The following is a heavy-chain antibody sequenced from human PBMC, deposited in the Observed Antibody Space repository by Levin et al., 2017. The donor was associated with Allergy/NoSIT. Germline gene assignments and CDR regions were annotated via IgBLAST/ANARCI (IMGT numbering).Heavy chain of an antibody. CDR3: TRSYFRGVRIRPNWFDP. CDR2: IRSKAYGGTT. CDR1: GFTFGDYA. J-gene: IGHJ5*02. D-gene: IGHD3-10*01. Sequence: SCTASGFTFGDYAMSWFRQAPGKGLEWVGFIRSKAYGGTTEYAASVKGRFTISRDDSKSIAYLQMNSLKTEDTAVFYCTRSYFRGVRIRPNWFDPWGQGTLVTVSS. V-gene: IGHV3-49*03.